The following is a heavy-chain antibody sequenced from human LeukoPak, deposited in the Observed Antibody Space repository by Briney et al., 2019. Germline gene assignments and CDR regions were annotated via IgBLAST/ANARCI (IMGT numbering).Heavy chain of an antibody. D-gene: IGHD3-10*01. CDR2: IYYSGST. CDR3: ARRPHLARSGAFDI. CDR1: GYSISSIHC. V-gene: IGHV4-61*05. J-gene: IGHJ3*02. Sequence: PSETLSLTCTVSGYSISSIHCWGWIRQPPGKGRGGFGYIYYSGSTNYNPSLKSRVTISVDTSKNQFSLKLSSVTAADTAVYYCARRPHLARSGAFDIWGQGTMVTVSS.